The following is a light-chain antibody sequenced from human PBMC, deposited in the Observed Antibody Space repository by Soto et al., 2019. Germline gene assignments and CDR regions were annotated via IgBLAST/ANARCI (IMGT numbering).Light chain of an antibody. V-gene: IGKV1-5*03. CDR1: QSISSW. Sequence: DIQMTQSPSTLSASVGDRVTITCRASQSISSWLAWYQQKPGKAPKLLIYKTSSLESGVPSRCSGSGSGTEFTLTIGSLQPDDFATYYCQQYRSYPWTFGQGTKVEIK. J-gene: IGKJ1*01. CDR2: KTS. CDR3: QQYRSYPWT.